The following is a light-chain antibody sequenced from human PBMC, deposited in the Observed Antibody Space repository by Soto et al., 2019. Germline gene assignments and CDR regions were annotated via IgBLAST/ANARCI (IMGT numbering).Light chain of an antibody. Sequence: QSVLTQPASVSGSPGQSITISCTGTSSDVGGYTYVSWYQQHPGKAPKLMIYDVSYRPSGVSNRFSGSKSGNTASLTISGLQAEDEADYYCCSSTSSNTYVFGTGTKVTV. J-gene: IGLJ1*01. CDR1: SSDVGGYTY. CDR2: DVS. V-gene: IGLV2-14*01. CDR3: CSSTSSNTYV.